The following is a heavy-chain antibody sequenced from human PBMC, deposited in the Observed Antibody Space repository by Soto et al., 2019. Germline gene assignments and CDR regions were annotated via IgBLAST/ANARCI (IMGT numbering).Heavy chain of an antibody. J-gene: IGHJ5*02. CDR2: MNPNSGHT. CDR3: ASDMSTS. Sequence: QVQLVQSGAEAKKPGASVKVSCKASGYTFTSHDINWMRQTTGQGLEWMGWMNPNSGHTNYAQNFQGRVTMTRDTSINTAYMELTNLRSEDTAIYYCASDMSTSWGQGTLVTVSS. V-gene: IGHV1-8*01. CDR1: GYTFTSHD. D-gene: IGHD3-16*01.